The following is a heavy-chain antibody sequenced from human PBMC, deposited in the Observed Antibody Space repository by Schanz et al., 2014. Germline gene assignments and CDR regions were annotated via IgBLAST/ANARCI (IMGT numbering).Heavy chain of an antibody. CDR3: ARLRGGGVIITT. D-gene: IGHD3-10*01. J-gene: IGHJ5*02. V-gene: IGHV4-39*01. CDR2: MYSSGST. Sequence: QLQLQESGPGLVKASETLSLTCSVSGGSINSGGYRWGWIRQPPGKGLEWIGTMYSSGSTVYNPALKSRVPISAEPSRTQFSVKVIAVTAADTALYYCARLRGGGVIITTWGQGTLVTVSS. CDR1: GGSINSGGYR.